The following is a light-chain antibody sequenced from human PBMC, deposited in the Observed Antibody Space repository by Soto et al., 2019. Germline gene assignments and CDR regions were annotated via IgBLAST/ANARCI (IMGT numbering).Light chain of an antibody. J-gene: IGKJ1*01. CDR2: DAS. Sequence: EIVMTQSPATLSVSPGEGATLSCKASQNVYNNLAWYQQRPGQPPRLLIYDASTRATGISARFSGSGYGTEFTLTISSLQSEDFAVYYCQQYNNWPQTFGQGTKV. V-gene: IGKV3-15*01. CDR1: QNVYNN. CDR3: QQYNNWPQT.